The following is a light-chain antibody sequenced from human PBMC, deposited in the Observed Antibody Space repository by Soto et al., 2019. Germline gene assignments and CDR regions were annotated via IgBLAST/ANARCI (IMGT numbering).Light chain of an antibody. CDR1: SSDVGAYTY. CDR3: CSYASP. CDR2: DVT. Sequence: QSALTQPRSVSGSPGQSVTISCTGTSSDVGAYTYVSWYQQYPGKAPKLLIYDVTKRPSGVPDRFSGSKSGNTASLTISGLQAEDEADYYCCSYASPFGRGTKLTVL. V-gene: IGLV2-11*01. J-gene: IGLJ2*01.